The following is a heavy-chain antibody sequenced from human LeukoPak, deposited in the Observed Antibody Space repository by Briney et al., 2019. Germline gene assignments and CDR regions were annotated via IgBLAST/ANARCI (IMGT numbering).Heavy chain of an antibody. V-gene: IGHV1-18*01. D-gene: IGHD2-15*01. CDR1: GYTFTSYG. CDR3: ARGYGYCSGGSCLSPWFDP. CDR2: ISAYNGNT. Sequence: ASVKVSCKASGYTFTSYGISWVRQAPGQGLEWMGWISAYNGNTNYAQKLQGRVTMTTDTSTSTAYMELRSLRSDDTAVYYCARGYGYCSGGSCLSPWFDPWGQGTLVTVSS. J-gene: IGHJ5*02.